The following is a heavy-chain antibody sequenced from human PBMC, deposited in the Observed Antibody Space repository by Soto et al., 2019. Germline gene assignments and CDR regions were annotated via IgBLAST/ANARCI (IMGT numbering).Heavy chain of an antibody. CDR1: GDSVSSNSAA. CDR2: TYYRSKWYN. Sequence: SQTLSLTCAVSGDSVSSNSAAWNWIRQSPSRGLEWLGRTYYRSKWYNDYAVSVKSRITINPDISKNQFSLQLNSVTPEDTAVYYCAREGNIVVVPAATNYYYGMDVWGQGTTVTVSS. V-gene: IGHV6-1*01. CDR3: AREGNIVVVPAATNYYYGMDV. D-gene: IGHD2-2*01. J-gene: IGHJ6*02.